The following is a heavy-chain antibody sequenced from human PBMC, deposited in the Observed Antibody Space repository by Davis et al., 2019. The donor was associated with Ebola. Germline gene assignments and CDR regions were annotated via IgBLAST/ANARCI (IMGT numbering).Heavy chain of an antibody. V-gene: IGHV1-46*02. Sequence: ASVKVSCKASGYTFNIYYMHWVRQAPGQGLEWMGLINPNGGSPNYAPKFQGRVTMTRDTSTSTVFMELSSLRSEDTAVYYCATASSDYHYYYAMDVWGQGTTVTVSS. CDR2: INPNGGSP. D-gene: IGHD3-22*01. J-gene: IGHJ6*02. CDR1: GYTFNIYY. CDR3: ATASSDYHYYYAMDV.